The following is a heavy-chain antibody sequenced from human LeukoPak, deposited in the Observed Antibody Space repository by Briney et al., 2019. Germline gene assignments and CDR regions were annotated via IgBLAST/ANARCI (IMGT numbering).Heavy chain of an antibody. J-gene: IGHJ6*03. CDR2: ISAYNGNT. CDR3: ARGPCSSTSCHVSYYYYMDV. Sequence: ASVKVSCKASVYTFTSYGISWVRQAPGQGLEWMGWISAYNGNTNYAQKLQGRVTMTTDTSTSTAYMELRSLRSDDTAVYYCARGPCSSTSCHVSYYYYMDVWGKGTTVTVSS. V-gene: IGHV1-18*01. D-gene: IGHD2-2*01. CDR1: VYTFTSYG.